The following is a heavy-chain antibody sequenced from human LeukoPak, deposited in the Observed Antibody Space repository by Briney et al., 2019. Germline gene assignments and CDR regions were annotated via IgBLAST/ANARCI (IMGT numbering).Heavy chain of an antibody. Sequence: PGGSLRLSCAASGFTFSSYWMSWVRQAPGKGLEWVANIKQDGSEKYYVDSVKGRFTISRDNSKNTLYLQMNSLRAEDTAVYYCVYGGSYYVAWGQGILVTVSS. J-gene: IGHJ5*02. CDR2: IKQDGSEK. D-gene: IGHD3-10*01. CDR3: VYGGSYYVA. V-gene: IGHV3-7*01. CDR1: GFTFSSYW.